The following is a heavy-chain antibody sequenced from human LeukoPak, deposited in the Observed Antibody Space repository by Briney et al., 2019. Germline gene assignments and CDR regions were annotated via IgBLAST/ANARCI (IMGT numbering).Heavy chain of an antibody. Sequence: SQTLSLTCAISGDSVPSNSAAWNWIRQSPSRGLEWLGRTYYRSKWYNDYAVSVKSRITINPDTSKNQFSLQLNSVTPEDTAVYYCARVSSSWYRRTYYFDYWGQGTLVTVSS. CDR1: GDSVPSNSAA. CDR2: TYYRSKWYN. D-gene: IGHD6-13*01. CDR3: ARVSSSWYRRTYYFDY. V-gene: IGHV6-1*01. J-gene: IGHJ4*02.